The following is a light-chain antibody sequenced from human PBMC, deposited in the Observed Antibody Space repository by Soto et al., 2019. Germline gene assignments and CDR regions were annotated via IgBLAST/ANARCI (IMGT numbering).Light chain of an antibody. CDR1: QSFRGL. Sequence: EVVLTQSPVTLSLSPGERATLSCRASQSFRGLLARCQQKPGQAPRLLIYDAYKRASGIPPRFSGSGSGTDFTLTISSLEPEDSAVYYCQQRHMLPITFGQGTRLEI. J-gene: IGKJ5*01. CDR3: QQRHMLPIT. CDR2: DAY. V-gene: IGKV3-11*01.